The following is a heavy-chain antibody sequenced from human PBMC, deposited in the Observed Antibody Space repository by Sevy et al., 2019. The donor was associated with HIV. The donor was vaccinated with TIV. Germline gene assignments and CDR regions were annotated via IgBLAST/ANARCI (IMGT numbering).Heavy chain of an antibody. J-gene: IGHJ4*03. CDR2: IKSKTDGGTR. Sequence: GGCLRLSCVASGFTFSNAWMSWVRQTPGKGLEWVGRIKSKTDGGTRDFSAPVKGRFAIARDDSKNTLSLQMDSLKTEDTAVYYCTARVGTSDFDYWGHGILVTVSS. V-gene: IGHV3-15*01. CDR3: TARVGTSDFDY. CDR1: GFTFSNAW. D-gene: IGHD1-26*01.